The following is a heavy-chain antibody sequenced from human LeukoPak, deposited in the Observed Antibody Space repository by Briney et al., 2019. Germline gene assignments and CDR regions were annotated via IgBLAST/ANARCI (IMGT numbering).Heavy chain of an antibody. D-gene: IGHD3-22*01. CDR2: ISDSGAGI. J-gene: IGHJ3*02. CDR1: GFTFTSDA. V-gene: IGHV3-23*01. CDR3: AKDLGIVVVLNAFDI. Sequence: GGSLRLSCAASGFTFTSDAMSWVRQAPGKGLEWVAGISDSGAGIHYADSVKGRFTISRDTSRKTLFLQMNSLGVEDTAVYYCAKDLGIVVVLNAFDIWGQGTMVTVSS.